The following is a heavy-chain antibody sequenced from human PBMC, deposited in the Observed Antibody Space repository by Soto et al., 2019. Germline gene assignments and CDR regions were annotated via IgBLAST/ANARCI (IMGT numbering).Heavy chain of an antibody. Sequence: GSLRLSCAASGFTFSSYGMHWVRQAPGKGLEWVAVISYDGSNKYYADSVKGRFTISRDNSKNTLYLQMNSLRAEDTAVYYCAVFPLYYDFWSGYSPDAFDIWGQGTMVTVSS. CDR3: AVFPLYYDFWSGYSPDAFDI. D-gene: IGHD3-3*01. CDR1: GFTFSSYG. V-gene: IGHV3-30*03. CDR2: ISYDGSNK. J-gene: IGHJ3*02.